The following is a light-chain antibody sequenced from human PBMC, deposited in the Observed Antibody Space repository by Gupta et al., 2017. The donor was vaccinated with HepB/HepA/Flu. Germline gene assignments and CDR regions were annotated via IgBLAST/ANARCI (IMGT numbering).Light chain of an antibody. CDR2: GAS. CDR1: QSVDTDY. V-gene: IGKV3-20*01. J-gene: IGKJ5*01. CDR3: QQYGSSPIT. Sequence: EIVLTQSPGTLSLSPGRRAALSCRASQSVDTDYLAWYQQKPGQAPRLLIYGASSRATGIPDRFSASGSGTDLTLTISRLEPEDFAVYYCQQYGSSPITFGQGTRLEIK.